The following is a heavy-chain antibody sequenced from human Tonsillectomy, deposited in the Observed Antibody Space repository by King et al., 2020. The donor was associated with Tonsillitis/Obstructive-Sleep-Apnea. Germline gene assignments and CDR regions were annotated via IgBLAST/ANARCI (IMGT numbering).Heavy chain of an antibody. CDR1: GYTFTTYG. V-gene: IGHV1-18*01. Sequence: QLVQSGAEVKKPGTSVKVSCQASGYTFTTYGISWVRQAPGQGLEWMGWISAYNGNTLYAQNLQGRVTMTTATSTSTAYMELRSLRSDDTAVYYCARDRGSAWYIDYWGQGTLVTVSS. D-gene: IGHD6-19*01. CDR2: ISAYNGNT. J-gene: IGHJ4*02. CDR3: ARDRGSAWYIDY.